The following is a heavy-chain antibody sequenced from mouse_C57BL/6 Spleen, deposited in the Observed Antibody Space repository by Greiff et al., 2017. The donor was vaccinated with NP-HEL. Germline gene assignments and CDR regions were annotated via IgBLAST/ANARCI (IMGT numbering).Heavy chain of an antibody. V-gene: IGHV10-1*01. Sequence: VKLMESGGGLVQPKGSLKLSCAASGFSFNTYAMNWVRQAPGKGLEWVARIRSKSNNYATYYADSVKDRFTISRDDSESMLYLQMNNLKTEDTAMYYCVRQGYSPFDYWGQGTTLTVSS. CDR3: VRQGYSPFDY. CDR1: GFSFNTYA. J-gene: IGHJ2*01. CDR2: IRSKSNNYAT. D-gene: IGHD2-12*01.